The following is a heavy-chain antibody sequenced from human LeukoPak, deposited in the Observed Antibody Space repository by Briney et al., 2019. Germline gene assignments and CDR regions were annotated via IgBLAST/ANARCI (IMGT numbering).Heavy chain of an antibody. CDR3: AKSAYYDASGYYREYYFDY. CDR1: GFTFSNYV. D-gene: IGHD3-22*01. J-gene: IGHJ4*02. V-gene: IGHV3-23*01. CDR2: ISGSGDST. Sequence: GGSLRLSCAASGFTFSNYVMSWVRQAPGKGLEWVSGISGSGDSTYYADSVKGRFTISRDKTKNTLYLQMNSLRAEDTAVYYCAKSAYYDASGYYREYYFDYWGQGTLVTVSS.